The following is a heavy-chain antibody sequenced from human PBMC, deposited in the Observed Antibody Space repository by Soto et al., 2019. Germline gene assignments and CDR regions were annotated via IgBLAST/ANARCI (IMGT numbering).Heavy chain of an antibody. V-gene: IGHV1-18*01. CDR3: ARVVPGDEAWFGP. D-gene: IGHD2-2*01. J-gene: IGHJ5*02. CDR2: ISLYSDGT. CDR1: GYTFSNYG. Sequence: ASVKVSCKTSGYTFSNYGITWVRQAPGQPLEWLGWISLYSDGTNYAQKFQGRVSMTTDTSTTTAYMELRSLRSDDTAVYYCARVVPGDEAWFGPGGQGTPVRLSS.